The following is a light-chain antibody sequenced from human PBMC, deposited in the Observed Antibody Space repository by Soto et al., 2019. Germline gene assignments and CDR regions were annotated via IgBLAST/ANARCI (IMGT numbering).Light chain of an antibody. CDR3: EKDNSAPII. V-gene: IGKV1-27*01. J-gene: IGKJ5*01. CDR2: AAS. CDR1: QVSSTY. Sequence: DIQMTQSPSSLSASIGDRITITCRASQVSSTYLAWYQQKPGKVPKLLIYAASTLQSGVPSRFSGSGSGQEFTVTIYSREPEYGATCYCEKDNSAPIIFGDRTRLEL.